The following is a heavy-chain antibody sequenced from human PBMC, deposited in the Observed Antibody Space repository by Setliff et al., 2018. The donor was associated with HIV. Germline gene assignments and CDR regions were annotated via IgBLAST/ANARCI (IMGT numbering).Heavy chain of an antibody. J-gene: IGHJ1*01. D-gene: IGHD4-17*01. CDR3: ATSDYGGYSGHFQH. CDR2: IYPGDSDT. Sequence: PGESLKISCKASGYNFTNYWIAWVRQMPGKGLDYMGIIYPGDSDTKYSPSFQGRITISAGKSISTAYLQWSSLKASDTAIYYCATSDYGGYSGHFQHWGQGTLVTVSS. CDR1: GYNFTNYW. V-gene: IGHV5-51*01.